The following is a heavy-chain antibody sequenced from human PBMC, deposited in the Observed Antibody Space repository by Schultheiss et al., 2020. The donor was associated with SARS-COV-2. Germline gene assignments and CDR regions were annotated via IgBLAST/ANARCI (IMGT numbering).Heavy chain of an antibody. D-gene: IGHD4-23*01. CDR2: IKSKANSYAT. J-gene: IGHJ3*02. CDR3: ARATTVVTRGAFDI. CDR1: GFTFSSYA. V-gene: IGHV3-73*01. Sequence: GGSLRLSCAASGFTFSSYAMSWVRQAPGKGLEWVGRIKSKANSYATAYAASVKGRFTISRDDSKNTAYLQMNSLRAEDTAVYYCARATTVVTRGAFDIWGQGTMVTVSS.